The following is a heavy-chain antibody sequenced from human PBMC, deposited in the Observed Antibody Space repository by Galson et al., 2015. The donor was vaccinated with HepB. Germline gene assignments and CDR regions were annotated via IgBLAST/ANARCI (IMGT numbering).Heavy chain of an antibody. CDR1: GGTFSSYA. V-gene: IGHV1-69*13. J-gene: IGHJ6*02. CDR3: ARDRGAYSGYAGGYYYYGMAV. Sequence: SVKVSCKASGGTFSSYAISWVRQAPGQGLEWMGGTIPIFGTANYAQKFQGRVTITADESTSTAYMELSSLRSEDTAVYYCARDRGAYSGYAGGYYYYGMAVWCQGTTVTVSS. CDR2: TIPIFGTA. D-gene: IGHD5-12*01.